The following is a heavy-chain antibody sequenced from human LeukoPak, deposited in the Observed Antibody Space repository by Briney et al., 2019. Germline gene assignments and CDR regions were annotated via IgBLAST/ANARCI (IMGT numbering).Heavy chain of an antibody. V-gene: IGHV3-23*01. CDR2: VSGGAGST. CDR3: AKSLTKITPATFDQ. CDR1: GFTFSSFA. Sequence: PGGSLRLFCAASGFTFSSFAMSWVRQAPGKGLEWVAAVSGGAGSTYYADSVRGRSTISRDNSQNTLSLHMTSLRAEDTAIYYCAKSLTKITPATFDQWGQGTLVTVSS. J-gene: IGHJ4*02. D-gene: IGHD2-2*01.